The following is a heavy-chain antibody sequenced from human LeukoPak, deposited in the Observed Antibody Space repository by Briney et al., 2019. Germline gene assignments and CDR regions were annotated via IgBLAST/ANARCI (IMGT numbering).Heavy chain of an antibody. D-gene: IGHD3-9*01. J-gene: IGHJ4*02. V-gene: IGHV3-23*01. Sequence: PGGSLRLSCAASGFTFSSYAMGWVRQAPGKGLEWVSAITNSGGSTYYADSVKGRFTISRDNSKNTLYLQMNSLRAEDTAVYYCAKVSRVRYFDWLLLTDFAYWGQGTLVTVSS. CDR3: AKVSRVRYFDWLLLTDFAY. CDR2: ITNSGGST. CDR1: GFTFSSYA.